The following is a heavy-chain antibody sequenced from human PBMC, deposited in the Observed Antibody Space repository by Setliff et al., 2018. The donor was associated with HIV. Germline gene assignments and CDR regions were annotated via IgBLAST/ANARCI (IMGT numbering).Heavy chain of an antibody. D-gene: IGHD5-12*01. CDR2: IYYSGST. Sequence: PSETLSLTCAVSGYSVSSGYYWGWIRQPTGKGLEWIASIYYSGSTYYAPSLKSRVTISVDTSKNQFSLKLTSVTAADTAVYFCARVVPREVAPGGFDIWGQGTMVTVSS. CDR3: ARVVPREVAPGGFDI. V-gene: IGHV4-38-2*01. J-gene: IGHJ3*02. CDR1: GYSVSSGYY.